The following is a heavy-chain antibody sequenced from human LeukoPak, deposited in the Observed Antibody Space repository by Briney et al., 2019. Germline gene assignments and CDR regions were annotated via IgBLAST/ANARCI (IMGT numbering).Heavy chain of an antibody. CDR3: AGQYYYDSSGYYVN. CDR1: GGSISSYY. CDR2: IYYSGST. V-gene: IGHV4-59*01. J-gene: IGHJ4*02. D-gene: IGHD3-22*01. Sequence: SETLSLTCTVSGGSISSYYWSWIRQPPAKGLEWIGYIYYSGSTNYNPSPKSRVTISVDTSKNQFSLKLSSVTAADTAVYYCAGQYYYDSSGYYVNWGQGTLVTVSS.